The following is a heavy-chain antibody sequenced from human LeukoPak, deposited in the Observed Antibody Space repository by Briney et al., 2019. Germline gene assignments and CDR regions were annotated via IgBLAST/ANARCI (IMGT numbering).Heavy chain of an antibody. CDR2: INTNTGNP. J-gene: IGHJ5*02. D-gene: IGHD2-8*01. CDR3: ARRPYCTNGGCCGELGFDP. V-gene: IGHV7-4-1*02. CDR1: GYTFTSYA. Sequence: ASVKVSCKASGYTFTSYAMNWVRQAPGQGLEWMGWINTNTGNPTYAQGFTGRFVFSLDTSVSTAYLQISSLKAEDTAVYYCARRPYCTNGGCCGELGFDPWGQGTLVTVSS.